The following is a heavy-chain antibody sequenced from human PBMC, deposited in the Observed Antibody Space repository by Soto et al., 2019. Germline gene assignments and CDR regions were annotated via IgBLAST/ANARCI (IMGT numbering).Heavy chain of an antibody. CDR2: IYWDDDK. V-gene: IGHV2-5*02. Sequence: QITLKESGPTLVKPTQTLTLTCTFSGFSLSTSGVGVGWIRQPPGKALEWLALIYWDDDKRYSPSLKSRLTITKDTSKNQVVLTMTNMDPVDTATYYCAHSSYCSGGSGYSVDWFDPWGQGTLVTVSS. CDR1: GFSLSTSGVG. D-gene: IGHD2-15*01. J-gene: IGHJ5*02. CDR3: AHSSYCSGGSGYSVDWFDP.